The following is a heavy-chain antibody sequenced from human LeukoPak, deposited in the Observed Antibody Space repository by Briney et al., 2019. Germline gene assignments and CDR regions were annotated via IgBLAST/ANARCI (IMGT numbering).Heavy chain of an antibody. CDR2: NYTSGST. D-gene: IGHD1-26*01. J-gene: IGHJ5*02. CDR3: ARESLGQVGTLHPGEFDP. CDR1: VGPISSYF. Sequence: SETLSHTCSVSVGPISSYFWSWIPQPAGKGLEWIGRNYTSGSTNYNPSLKSRVTMSVDTSKNQFSLKLSSVTAADTAVYYCARESLGQVGTLHPGEFDPWGQGTLVTVSS. V-gene: IGHV4-4*07.